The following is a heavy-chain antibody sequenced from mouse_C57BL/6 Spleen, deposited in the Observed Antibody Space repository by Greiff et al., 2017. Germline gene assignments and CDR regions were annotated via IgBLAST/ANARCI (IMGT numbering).Heavy chain of an antibody. V-gene: IGHV10-1*01. CDR1: GFSFNTYA. D-gene: IGHD6-1*01. CDR3: VRHGGSPHWYFDV. CDR2: IRSKSNNYAT. J-gene: IGHJ1*03. Sequence: EVMLVESGGGLVQPKGSLKLSCAASGFSFNTYAMNWVRQAPGKGLEWVARIRSKSNNYATYYADSVKDRFTISRDDSESMLYLQTNNLKTEDTAMYYCVRHGGSPHWYFDVWGTGTTVTVSS.